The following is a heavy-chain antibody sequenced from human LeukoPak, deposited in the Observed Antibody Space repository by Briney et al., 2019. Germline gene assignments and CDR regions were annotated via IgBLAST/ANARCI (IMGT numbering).Heavy chain of an antibody. Sequence: GGSLRLSCAASGFTFDDYGMSWVRQAPGKGLEWVSGINWNGGSTGYADSVKGRFTISRDNAKNSLYLQMNSLRAEDTAVYYCAKGGIAAYAFDIWGQGTMVTVSS. J-gene: IGHJ3*02. CDR1: GFTFDDYG. D-gene: IGHD6-13*01. V-gene: IGHV3-20*04. CDR3: AKGGIAAYAFDI. CDR2: INWNGGST.